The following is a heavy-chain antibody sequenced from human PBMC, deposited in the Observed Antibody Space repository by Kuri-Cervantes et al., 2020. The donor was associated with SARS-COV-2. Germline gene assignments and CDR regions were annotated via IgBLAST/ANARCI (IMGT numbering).Heavy chain of an antibody. V-gene: IGHV4-61*02. Sequence: SETLSLTCTVSGGSISSGSYYWSWIRQPAGKGLEWIGRIYTSGSTNYNPSLKSRVTISVDTSKNQFSLKLSSVTAADTAVYYCASNPNYDFWSRYFDYWGQGTLVTVSS. J-gene: IGHJ4*02. D-gene: IGHD3-3*01. CDR3: ASNPNYDFWSRYFDY. CDR2: IYTSGST. CDR1: GGSISSGSYY.